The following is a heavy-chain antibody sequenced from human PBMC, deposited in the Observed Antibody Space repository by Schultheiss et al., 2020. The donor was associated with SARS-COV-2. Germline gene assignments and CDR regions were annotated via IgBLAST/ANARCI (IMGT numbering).Heavy chain of an antibody. V-gene: IGHV4-31*03. Sequence: SETLSLTCTVSGGSISSGGYYWSWIRQHPGKGLEWIGYIYYSGSTYYNPSLKSRVTISVDTSKNQFSLKLSSVTAADTAVYYCARVVRREHVSYSDYWGQGTRVTVSS. D-gene: IGHD1-26*01. CDR3: ARVVRREHVSYSDY. J-gene: IGHJ4*02. CDR2: IYYSGST. CDR1: GGSISSGGYY.